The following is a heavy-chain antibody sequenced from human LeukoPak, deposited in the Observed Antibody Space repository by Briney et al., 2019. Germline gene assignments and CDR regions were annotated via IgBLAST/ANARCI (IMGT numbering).Heavy chain of an antibody. Sequence: GGSLRLSCAASGFTFSDYYMSWIRQAPGKGLEWVSYISSSSSYTNYADSVKGRFTISRDNAKNSLYLQMNSLRAEDTAVYYCARVLGYCSSTSCYSWFDPWGHGTLVTVSS. D-gene: IGHD2-2*01. CDR3: ARVLGYCSSTSCYSWFDP. CDR2: ISSSSSYT. V-gene: IGHV3-11*06. J-gene: IGHJ5*02. CDR1: GFTFSDYY.